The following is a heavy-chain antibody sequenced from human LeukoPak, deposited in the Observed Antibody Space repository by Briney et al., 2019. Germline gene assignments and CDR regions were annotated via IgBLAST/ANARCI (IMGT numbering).Heavy chain of an antibody. Sequence: PGGSLRLSCTVSGFTVSSNSMSWVRQAPGKGLEWVSSISWNSGSRVYADSVKGRFTISRDNAKNSLYLQMNSLRAEDTALYYCAKAGRHSSSWIDDWGQGTLVTVSS. CDR1: GFTVSSNS. V-gene: IGHV3-9*01. D-gene: IGHD6-13*01. J-gene: IGHJ4*02. CDR2: ISWNSGSR. CDR3: AKAGRHSSSWIDD.